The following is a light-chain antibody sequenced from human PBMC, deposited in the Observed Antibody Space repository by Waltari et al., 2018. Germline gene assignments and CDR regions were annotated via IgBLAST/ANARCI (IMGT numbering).Light chain of an antibody. J-gene: IGKJ2*01. V-gene: IGKV3-11*01. CDR1: QSASSSY. CDR2: DAS. CDR3: QQRSNWPPRYT. Sequence: DIVLTQSPATLSLSPGERATLSCRASQSASSSYFAWYQQKPGQAPRILIYDASNRATGIPARFSGSGSETDFTLTISSLEPEDFAVYYCQQRSNWPPRYTFGQGTKLEIK.